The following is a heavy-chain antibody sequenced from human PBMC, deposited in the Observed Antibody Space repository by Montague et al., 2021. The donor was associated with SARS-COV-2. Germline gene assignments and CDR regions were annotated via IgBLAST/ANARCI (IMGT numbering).Heavy chain of an antibody. CDR3: AREGILWFGDLAPHYYGMDV. D-gene: IGHD3-10*01. Sequence: SETLSLTCTVSGGFISSYYWSWIRQPPGKGLEWIGYIYYSGSTNYNPSLKSRVTISVDTSKNQFSLKLSSVTAADTAVYYCAREGILWFGDLAPHYYGMDVWGQGTTVTVSS. V-gene: IGHV4-59*01. CDR2: IYYSGST. CDR1: GGFISSYY. J-gene: IGHJ6*02.